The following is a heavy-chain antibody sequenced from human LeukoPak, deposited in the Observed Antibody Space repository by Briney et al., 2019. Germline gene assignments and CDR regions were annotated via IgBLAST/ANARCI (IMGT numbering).Heavy chain of an antibody. D-gene: IGHD2-2*01. CDR2: IDHSGST. J-gene: IGHJ3*02. CDR3: TRGPGGSNNYHDAFDI. Sequence: SETLSLTCAVYGGSFSGYYWSWIRQPPGKGLEWIGEIDHSGSTNYNSSLKSRVTLSVDTSKNQFSLKLNSVTAADTAVYYCTRGPGGSNNYHDAFDIWGQGTMVTVSS. CDR1: GGSFSGYY. V-gene: IGHV4-34*01.